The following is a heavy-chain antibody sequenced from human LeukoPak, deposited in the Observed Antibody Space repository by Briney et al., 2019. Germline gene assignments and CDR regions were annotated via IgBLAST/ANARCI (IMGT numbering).Heavy chain of an antibody. J-gene: IGHJ4*02. CDR2: ISGSGGST. CDR3: AKAALVVPAAMPDY. Sequence: GSLRLSCAASGFTFSSYAMSWVRQAPGKGLEWVSAISGSGGSTYYADSVKGRFTISRDNSKNTLYLQMNSLRAEDTAVHYCAKAALVVPAAMPDYWGQGTLVTVSS. CDR1: GFTFSSYA. D-gene: IGHD2-2*01. V-gene: IGHV3-23*01.